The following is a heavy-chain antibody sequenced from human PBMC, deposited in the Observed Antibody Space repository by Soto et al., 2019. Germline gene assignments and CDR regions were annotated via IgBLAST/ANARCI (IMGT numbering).Heavy chain of an antibody. J-gene: IGHJ6*03. CDR1: GYTFTSYD. D-gene: IGHD4-17*01. CDR2: MNPNSGNT. Sequence: ASVKVSCKSSGYTFTSYDINWVRQATGQGLEWMGWMNPNSGNTGYAQKFQGRVTMTRNTSISTAYMELSSLRSEDTAVCYCARGPGTVTTPFGYYYYYMDVWGKGTTVTVSS. V-gene: IGHV1-8*01. CDR3: ARGPGTVTTPFGYYYYYMDV.